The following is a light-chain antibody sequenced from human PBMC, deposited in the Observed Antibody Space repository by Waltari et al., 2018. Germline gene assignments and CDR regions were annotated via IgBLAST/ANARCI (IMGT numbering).Light chain of an antibody. J-gene: IGLJ3*02. CDR1: SSDIGNYNY. V-gene: IGLV2-14*03. Sequence: QSALTQPASVSGSPGQSITISCTGTSSDIGNYNYVSWYQQYPGKAPKLMIADVSTRPSGVSTRFSGSKSGNTASLTISGLQAEDEADYYCSSYTSSTTLVFGGGTKLTVL. CDR3: SSYTSSTTLV. CDR2: DVS.